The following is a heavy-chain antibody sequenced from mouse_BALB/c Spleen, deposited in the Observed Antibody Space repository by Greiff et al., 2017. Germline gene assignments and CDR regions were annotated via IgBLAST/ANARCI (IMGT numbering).Heavy chain of an antibody. CDR2: ISSGGST. V-gene: IGHV5-6-5*01. CDR3: ARGDYGSSSLDY. D-gene: IGHD1-1*01. Sequence: DVKLVESGGGLVKPGGSLKLSCAASGFTFSSYAMSWVRQTPEKRLEWVASISSGGSTYYPDSVKGRFTISRDNARNILYLQMSSLRSEDTAMYYCARGDYGSSSLDYWGQGTTLTVSS. CDR1: GFTFSSYA. J-gene: IGHJ2*01.